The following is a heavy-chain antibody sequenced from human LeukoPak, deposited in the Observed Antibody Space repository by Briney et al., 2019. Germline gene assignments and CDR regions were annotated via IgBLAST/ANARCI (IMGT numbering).Heavy chain of an antibody. Sequence: ASVKVSCTASGYTFTGYYMHWVRQAPGQGLEWMGWINPNSGGTNYAQKFQGRVTMTRDTSISTAYMELSRLRSDDTAVYYCARSKPYGSGSYYLDAFDIWGQGTMVTVSS. CDR2: INPNSGGT. V-gene: IGHV1-2*02. D-gene: IGHD3-10*01. CDR1: GYTFTGYY. J-gene: IGHJ3*02. CDR3: ARSKPYGSGSYYLDAFDI.